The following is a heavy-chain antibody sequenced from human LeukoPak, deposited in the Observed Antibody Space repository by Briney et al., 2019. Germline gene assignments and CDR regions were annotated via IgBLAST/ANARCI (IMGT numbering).Heavy chain of an antibody. V-gene: IGHV1-8*01. J-gene: IGHJ4*02. CDR2: MNPNSGNT. CDR1: GYTFTSYD. Sequence: ASVKVSCKASGYTFTSYDINWVRQATGQGLEWMGWMNPNSGNTGYAQKFQGRVTMTEDTSTDTAYMELSSLRSEDTAVYYCATNFHTYYYDSSGLVFDCWGQGTLVTVSS. CDR3: ATNFHTYYYDSSGLVFDC. D-gene: IGHD3-22*01.